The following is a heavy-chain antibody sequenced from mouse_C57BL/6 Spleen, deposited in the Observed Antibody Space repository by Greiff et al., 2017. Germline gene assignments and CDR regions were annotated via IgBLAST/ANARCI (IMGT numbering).Heavy chain of an antibody. Sequence: VQLQQSGPELVKPGASVKISCKASGYTFTDYYMNWVKQSHGKSLEWIGDINPNNGGTSYNQKFKGKATLTVDKSSSTAYMELRSLTSEDSAVYYCARKDYSNENYYAMDYWGQGTSVTVSS. V-gene: IGHV1-26*01. CDR3: ARKDYSNENYYAMDY. CDR1: GYTFTDYY. D-gene: IGHD2-5*01. J-gene: IGHJ4*01. CDR2: INPNNGGT.